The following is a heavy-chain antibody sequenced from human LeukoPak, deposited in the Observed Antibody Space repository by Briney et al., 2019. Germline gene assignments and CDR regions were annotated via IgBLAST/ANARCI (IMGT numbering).Heavy chain of an antibody. D-gene: IGHD2-2*01. CDR3: ARDRDVVVPAAIGYYYYYYMDV. CDR2: TIPIFGTA. V-gene: IGHV1-69*05. J-gene: IGHJ6*03. Sequence: VASVKVSCKASAATCSSYAVSWVRQAPGQGLQWMGRTIPIFGTANYAQNFQGRVTSTTDESTSTAYMELSSLRSEDTAVYYCARDRDVVVPAAIGYYYYYYMDVWGKGTTVTVSS. CDR1: AATCSSYA.